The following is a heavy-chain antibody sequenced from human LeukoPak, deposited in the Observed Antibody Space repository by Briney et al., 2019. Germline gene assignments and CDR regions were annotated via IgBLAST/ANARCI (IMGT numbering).Heavy chain of an antibody. D-gene: IGHD3-10*01. J-gene: IGHJ4*02. CDR2: ISSSSLYI. Sequence: PGGSLRLSCEVSGFTSSTYSMNWVRQAPGKGLEWVSSISSSSLYIYYADSVKGRFTISRDNAKNSLYLQMSSLRAEDTAVYYCARAGLWFGESPFDYWGQGTLVTVSS. CDR1: GFTSSTYS. CDR3: ARAGLWFGESPFDY. V-gene: IGHV3-21*01.